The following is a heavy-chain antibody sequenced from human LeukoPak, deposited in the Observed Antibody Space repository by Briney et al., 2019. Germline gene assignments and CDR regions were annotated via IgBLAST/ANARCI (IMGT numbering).Heavy chain of an antibody. CDR2: IYYSGST. J-gene: IGHJ4*02. Sequence: SETLSLTCTVSGGSISSYYWGWIRQPPGKGLEWIGSIYYSGSTYYNPSLKSRVTISIDTSKDQFSLRLTSVTAADTAVYFCAGRYHFGSGSPDYFDYWGQGTLVTVSS. D-gene: IGHD3-10*01. CDR3: AGRYHFGSGSPDYFDY. V-gene: IGHV4-39*07. CDR1: GGSISSYY.